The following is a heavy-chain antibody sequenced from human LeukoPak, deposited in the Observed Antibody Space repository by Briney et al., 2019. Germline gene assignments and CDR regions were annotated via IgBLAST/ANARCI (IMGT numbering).Heavy chain of an antibody. CDR1: RYSISSGYY. J-gene: IGHJ4*02. D-gene: IGHD2-21*02. CDR2: IYHSGST. V-gene: IGHV4-38-2*02. Sequence: SETLSLTCTVSRYSISSGYYWGLIRQPPGMGLEWIGSIYHSGSTFYNPPLRSRVTISVDTSKNQFSLKLNSVTAADTGVYYCARGRSVTAILSALNYWGQGTLVTVSS. CDR3: ARGRSVTAILSALNY.